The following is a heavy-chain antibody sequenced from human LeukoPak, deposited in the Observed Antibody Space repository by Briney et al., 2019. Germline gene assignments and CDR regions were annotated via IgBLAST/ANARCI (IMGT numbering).Heavy chain of an antibody. V-gene: IGHV3-64*02. Sequence: GGSLRLSCGASGFSFSSSVMHWVRQAPGKGLEYVSAISSNGDFTYYVDSVKGRFIISRDNSKNTIYLQLGGLRDEDTAVYCCARGTGDNLYNWFDSWGQGTLVTVSS. CDR2: ISSNGDFT. CDR3: ARGTGDNLYNWFDS. D-gene: IGHD4-17*01. J-gene: IGHJ5*01. CDR1: GFSFSSSV.